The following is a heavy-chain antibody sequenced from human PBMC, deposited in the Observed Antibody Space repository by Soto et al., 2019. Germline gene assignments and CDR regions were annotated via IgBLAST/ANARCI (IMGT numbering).Heavy chain of an antibody. CDR2: IIPIFGTA. D-gene: IGHD4-17*01. J-gene: IGHJ6*02. CDR1: GGTFSSYA. CDR3: AGAKTTGINYYYYGMEV. Sequence: SVKVSCKASGGTFSSYAISWVRQAPGQGLEWMGGIIPIFGTANYAQKFQGRVTITADESTSTAYMELSSLRSEDTAVYYCAGAKTTGINYYYYGMEVGGQGTTVPVPS. V-gene: IGHV1-69*13.